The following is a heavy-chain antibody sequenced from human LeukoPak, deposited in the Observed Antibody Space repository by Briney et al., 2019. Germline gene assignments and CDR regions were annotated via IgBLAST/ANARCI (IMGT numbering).Heavy chain of an antibody. D-gene: IGHD3-22*01. Sequence: GGSLRLSCAASGFSFSSYGMAWVRQAPGKGLEWVSSISGGGGSTNSADSVKGRFTISRDNSKNTLYLQMNSLRAEDTAVYYCAKSSYYDSSGYYREYYFDHWGQGTLVTVSS. CDR3: AKSSYYDSSGYYREYYFDH. CDR2: ISGGGGST. CDR1: GFSFSSYG. J-gene: IGHJ4*02. V-gene: IGHV3-23*01.